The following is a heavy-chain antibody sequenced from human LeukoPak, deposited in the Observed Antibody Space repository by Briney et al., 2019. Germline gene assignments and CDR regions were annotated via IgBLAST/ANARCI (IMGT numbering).Heavy chain of an antibody. CDR3: ARGSGYYGEDFEY. CDR2: ITHSGST. V-gene: IGHV4-34*01. J-gene: IGHJ4*02. Sequence: SETLSLTCAVFGGSFSDYFWSWIRQAPGKGLEWIGEITHSGSTNYSPSLKSRVTISVDTSKNQFSLKLSSVTAADTAVYYCARGSGYYGEDFEYWGQGTLVTVSS. CDR1: GGSFSDYF. D-gene: IGHD3-22*01.